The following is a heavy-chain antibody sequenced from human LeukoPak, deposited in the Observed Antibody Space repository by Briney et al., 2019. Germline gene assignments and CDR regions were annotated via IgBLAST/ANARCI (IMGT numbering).Heavy chain of an antibody. J-gene: IGHJ5*02. CDR2: INHSGST. V-gene: IGHV4-34*01. CDR3: ARRTSGWYPALDP. Sequence: PSETLSLTCAVYGGSFSGYYWSWIRQPPGKGLEWIGEINHSGSTNYNPSLKSRVTISVDASKNQFSLKLNSVTAADTAVYYCARRTSGWYPALDPWGQGTLVTVSS. D-gene: IGHD6-19*01. CDR1: GGSFSGYY.